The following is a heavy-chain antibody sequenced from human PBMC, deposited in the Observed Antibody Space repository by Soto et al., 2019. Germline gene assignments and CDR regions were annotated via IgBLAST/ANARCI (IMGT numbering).Heavy chain of an antibody. CDR2: IGTVGDT. CDR1: GFTFSSYD. Sequence: EVQLVESGGGLVQPGGSLRLSCAASGFTFSSYDIHWVRQVTGKGLEWVSGIGTVGDTHYTASVKGRFTISRKNAKSSSYLQMNSLRAEDTAVYYCAREGDNWNYFDYWGQGTLVTVSS. CDR3: AREGDNWNYFDY. V-gene: IGHV3-13*01. J-gene: IGHJ4*02. D-gene: IGHD1-1*01.